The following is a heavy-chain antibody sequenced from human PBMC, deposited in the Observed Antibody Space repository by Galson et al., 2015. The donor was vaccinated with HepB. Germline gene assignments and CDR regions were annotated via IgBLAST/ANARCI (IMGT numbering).Heavy chain of an antibody. Sequence: SVKVSCKAAGYIFSGYYIHWVRQAPGQGLEWMGWINPNTGGTNYAPKFQGRVTMTRDTSIRTAYMELSRLTSDDTALYYCARVYRGNFGMDVWGQGTTVTVSS. V-gene: IGHV1-2*02. CDR1: GYIFSGYY. CDR3: ARVYRGNFGMDV. CDR2: INPNTGGT. J-gene: IGHJ6*02. D-gene: IGHD1-14*01.